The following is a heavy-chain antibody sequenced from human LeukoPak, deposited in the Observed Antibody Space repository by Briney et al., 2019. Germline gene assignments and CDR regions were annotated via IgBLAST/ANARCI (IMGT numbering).Heavy chain of an antibody. CDR2: INPNSGAT. J-gene: IGHJ4*02. CDR1: GYTFSGYY. Sequence: GASVKVSCKASGYTFSGYYMHWVRQAPGQGLEWMEWINPNSGATNYAQTLQGRVTMTRDTSISIVYMELSRLRTDDTAVYYCARALRYDDSSGYYAYWGQGTLVTVSS. CDR3: ARALRYDDSSGYYAY. D-gene: IGHD3-22*01. V-gene: IGHV1-2*02.